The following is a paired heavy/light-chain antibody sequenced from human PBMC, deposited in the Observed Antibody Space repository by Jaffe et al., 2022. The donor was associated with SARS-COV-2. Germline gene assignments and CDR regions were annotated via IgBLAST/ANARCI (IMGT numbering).Heavy chain of an antibody. V-gene: IGHV4-4*07. CDR2: IYTSGST. J-gene: IGHJ6*02. CDR1: GGSISSYY. CDR3: AREPSVAGTQYYYYGMDV. D-gene: IGHD6-19*01. Sequence: QVQLQESGPGLVKPSETLSLTCTVSGGSISSYYWSWIRQPAGKGLEWIGRIYTSGSTNYNPSLKSRVTMSVDTSKNQFSLKLSSVTAADTAVYYCAREPSVAGTQYYYYGMDVWGQGTTVTVSS.
Light chain of an antibody. CDR1: ALPKKY. CDR3: YSTDSSGNGV. Sequence: SYELTQPPSVSVSPGQTARITCSGDALPKKYAYWYQQKSGQAPVLVIYEDSKRPSGIPERFSGSSSGTMATLTISGAQVEDEADYYCYSTDSSGNGVFGGGTKLTVL. J-gene: IGLJ3*02. CDR2: EDS. V-gene: IGLV3-10*01.